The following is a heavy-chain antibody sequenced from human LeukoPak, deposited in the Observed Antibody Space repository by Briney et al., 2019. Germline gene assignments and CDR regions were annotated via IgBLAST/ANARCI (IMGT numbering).Heavy chain of an antibody. CDR3: AKDADYYDSSGYIDY. CDR2: IRYDGSNK. V-gene: IGHV3-30*02. D-gene: IGHD3-22*01. Sequence: GGSLRLSCAASGFTFSSYGMHWVRQAPGKGLEWVAFIRYDGSNKYYADSVKGRFTISRDNSKNTLYLQMNSLRAEDTAVYYCAKDADYYDSSGYIDYWGQGTLVTVSS. J-gene: IGHJ4*02. CDR1: GFTFSSYG.